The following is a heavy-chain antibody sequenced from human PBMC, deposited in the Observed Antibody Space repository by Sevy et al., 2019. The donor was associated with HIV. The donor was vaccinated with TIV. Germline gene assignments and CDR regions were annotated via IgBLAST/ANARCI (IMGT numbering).Heavy chain of an antibody. CDR3: ARGVVVVLAAISLPPNYYYYMDV. J-gene: IGHJ6*03. CDR2: IIPIFGTV. CDR1: GDTFSNYA. Sequence: ASLKVSCRASGDTFSNYAINWVRQAPGQGLEWMGGIIPIFGTVNYAQKFQGRVTIAADESTSTAYMELSSLTSEDTAVYYCARGVVVVLAAISLPPNYYYYMDVWGKGTTVTVSS. D-gene: IGHD2-2*01. V-gene: IGHV1-69*13.